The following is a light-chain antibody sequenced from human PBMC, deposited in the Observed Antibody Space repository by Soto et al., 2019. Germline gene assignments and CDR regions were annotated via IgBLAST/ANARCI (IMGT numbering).Light chain of an antibody. Sequence: EIVLTQSPGTLSLSPGERATLSGRASQSVGNNYLAWYQQKPGQAPRFLIYDASSRATGIPDRFSGSGSGTDFTLTISRLEPADFAVYYCQQYGSTPLTFGGGTKVEIK. CDR1: QSVGNNY. V-gene: IGKV3-20*01. CDR2: DAS. CDR3: QQYGSTPLT. J-gene: IGKJ4*01.